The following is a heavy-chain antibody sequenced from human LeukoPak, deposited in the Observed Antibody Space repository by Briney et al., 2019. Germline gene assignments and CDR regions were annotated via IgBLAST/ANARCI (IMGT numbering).Heavy chain of an antibody. Sequence: GGSLRLSCAASGFTFSRSWMSWVRQVPGKGLEWVANIKQDGSEKYYVDSVKGRFTISRDNTQNSLYLQMNSLRAEDTAVYYCAKDGSYTIATAGIDYWGQGALVTVSS. D-gene: IGHD6-13*01. CDR1: GFTFSRSW. V-gene: IGHV3-7*03. J-gene: IGHJ4*02. CDR2: IKQDGSEK. CDR3: AKDGSYTIATAGIDY.